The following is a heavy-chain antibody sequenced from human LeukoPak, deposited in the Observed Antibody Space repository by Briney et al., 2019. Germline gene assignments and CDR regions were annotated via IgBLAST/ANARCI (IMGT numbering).Heavy chain of an antibody. D-gene: IGHD7-27*01. CDR3: AKGGPLGHFDY. Sequence: PGGSLRLSCAASGFTFDDYAMHWVRQAPGKGLEWVSGISWNSGSIGYADSVKGRFTISRDNSKNTLYLQMNSLRAEDTAVYYCAKGGPLGHFDYWGQGTLVTVSS. J-gene: IGHJ4*02. V-gene: IGHV3-9*01. CDR2: ISWNSGSI. CDR1: GFTFDDYA.